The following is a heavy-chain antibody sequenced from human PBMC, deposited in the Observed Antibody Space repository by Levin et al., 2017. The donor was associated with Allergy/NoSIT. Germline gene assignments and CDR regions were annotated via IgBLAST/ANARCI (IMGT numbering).Heavy chain of an antibody. Sequence: GGSLRLSCAASGFTVSSNYMSWVRQAPGKGLEWVSVIFAAGSTYYANSVKGRFTISRDNSKNTLYLQMNSLRPEDTAVYYCVREEGPLDYWGQGTLVTVSS. CDR3: VREEGPLDY. CDR1: GFTVSSNY. CDR2: IFAAGST. J-gene: IGHJ4*02. V-gene: IGHV3-53*01.